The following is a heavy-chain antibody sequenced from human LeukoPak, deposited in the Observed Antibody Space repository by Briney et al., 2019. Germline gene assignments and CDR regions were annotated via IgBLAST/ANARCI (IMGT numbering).Heavy chain of an antibody. CDR2: IIPILGIA. D-gene: IGHD1-26*01. CDR1: GGTFSSYA. Sequence: SVKVSCKASGGTFSSYAISWVRQAPGQGLEWMGRIIPILGIANYAQKFQGRVTITADKSTSTAYMELSSLRSEDTAVYYCARGEIGSYFRFDYWGQGTLVTVSS. CDR3: ARGEIGSYFRFDY. V-gene: IGHV1-69*04. J-gene: IGHJ4*02.